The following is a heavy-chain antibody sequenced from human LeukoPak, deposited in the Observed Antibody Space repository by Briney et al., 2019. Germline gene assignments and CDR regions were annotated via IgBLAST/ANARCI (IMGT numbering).Heavy chain of an antibody. V-gene: IGHV3-30*18. CDR1: GFTFSSYG. J-gene: IGHJ4*02. CDR2: ISYDGSNK. Sequence: PGGSLRLSCAASGFTFSSYGMHWVRQAPGKGLEWVAVISYDGSNKYYADSVKGRFTISRDNSKNTLYLQMNSLRAEDTAVYYCANCSPVDTAMFDYWGQGTLVTVSS. CDR3: ANCSPVDTAMFDY. D-gene: IGHD5-18*01.